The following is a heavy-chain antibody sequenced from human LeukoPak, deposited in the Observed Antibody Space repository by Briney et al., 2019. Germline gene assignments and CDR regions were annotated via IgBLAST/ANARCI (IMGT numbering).Heavy chain of an antibody. D-gene: IGHD3-10*01. V-gene: IGHV3-7*01. Sequence: GGSLRLSCAASGFRFNTYWMSWVRQAPGKGLEWVANINQDGTEKYYVDSVKGRFTISRDNAKNSLDLQMNSLRVEDTAVYYCAKVAKYYYGSETYYFFEHWGQGTPVTASS. J-gene: IGHJ4*02. CDR1: GFRFNTYW. CDR3: AKVAKYYYGSETYYFFEH. CDR2: INQDGTEK.